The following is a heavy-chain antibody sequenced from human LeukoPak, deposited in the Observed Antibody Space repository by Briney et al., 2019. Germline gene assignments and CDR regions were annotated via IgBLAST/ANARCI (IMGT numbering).Heavy chain of an antibody. V-gene: IGHV1-8*01. Sequence: ASVKVSCKVSGYPLTELSMHWVRQAPGKGLEWMGWMNPNSGNTGYAQKFQGRVTMTRNTSISTAYMELSSLRSEDTAVYYCARPDSSGWSDAFDIWGQGTMVTVSS. CDR1: GYPLTELS. J-gene: IGHJ3*02. D-gene: IGHD6-19*01. CDR2: MNPNSGNT. CDR3: ARPDSSGWSDAFDI.